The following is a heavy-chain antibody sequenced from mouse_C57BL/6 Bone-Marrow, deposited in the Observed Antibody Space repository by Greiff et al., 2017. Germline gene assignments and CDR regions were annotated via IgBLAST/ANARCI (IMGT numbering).Heavy chain of an antibody. D-gene: IGHD1-1*01. V-gene: IGHV1-55*01. CDR2: IYPGSGST. CDR3: ARAHYYGSSYEYYAMDY. J-gene: IGHJ4*01. CDR1: GYTFTSYW. Sequence: QVQLQQPGAELVKPGASVKMSCKASGYTFTSYWITWVKQRPGQGLEWIGDIYPGSGSTNYNEKFKSKATLTVDTSSSTAYMQLSSLTSEDSAVYYWARAHYYGSSYEYYAMDYWGQGTSVTVSS.